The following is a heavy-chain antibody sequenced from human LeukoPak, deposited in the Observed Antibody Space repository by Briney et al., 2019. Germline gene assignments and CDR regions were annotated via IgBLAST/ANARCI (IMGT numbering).Heavy chain of an antibody. Sequence: SETLSLTCAVYGGSFSGYYWSWIRRPPGKGLEWIGEINHSGSTNYNPSLKSRVTISVDTSKNQFSLKLSSVTAADTAVYYCARGLSYRGTDMDVWGKGTTVTVSS. CDR3: ARGLSYRGTDMDV. CDR2: INHSGST. V-gene: IGHV4-34*01. D-gene: IGHD2-21*01. CDR1: GGSFSGYY. J-gene: IGHJ6*03.